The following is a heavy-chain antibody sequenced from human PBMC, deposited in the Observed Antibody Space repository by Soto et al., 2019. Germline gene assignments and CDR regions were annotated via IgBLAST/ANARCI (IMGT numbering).Heavy chain of an antibody. CDR3: ARELGYDFWSGPTARFDP. CDR2: ISSSSSYI. Sequence: EVQLVESGGGLVNPGGSLRLSCAASGFTFSRYSMNWVRQAPGKGLEWVSSISSSSSYIYYADSVKGRFTISRDNAKNSLYLQMNSLRAEDTAVYYCARELGYDFWSGPTARFDPWGQGTLVTVYS. D-gene: IGHD3-3*01. J-gene: IGHJ5*02. CDR1: GFTFSRYS. V-gene: IGHV3-21*01.